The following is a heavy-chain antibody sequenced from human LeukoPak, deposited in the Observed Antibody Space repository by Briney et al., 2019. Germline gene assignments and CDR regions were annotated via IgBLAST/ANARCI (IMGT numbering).Heavy chain of an antibody. CDR3: ARGRYSSSWLIDY. CDR2: IYHSGST. V-gene: IGHV4-30-2*01. D-gene: IGHD6-13*01. Sequence: SETLSLTCAVSGGSISSGGYSWSWIRQPPGKGLEWIGYIYHSGSTYNNPSLKSRVTISVDRSKNQFSLKLSSVTAADTAVYYCARGRYSSSWLIDYWGQGTLVTVSS. J-gene: IGHJ4*02. CDR1: GGSISSGGYS.